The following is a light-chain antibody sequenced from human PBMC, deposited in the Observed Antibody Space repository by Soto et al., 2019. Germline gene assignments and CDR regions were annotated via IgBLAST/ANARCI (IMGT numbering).Light chain of an antibody. CDR1: QTIMTY. CDR2: AAS. J-gene: IGKJ5*01. Sequence: DIQMTQSPSSLSASVGDEVTITCRASQTIMTYLNWYQLKPGKPPRLLIYAASSLQSGVPSRFSGSGPGTDFTLTISSLQPEDFATYYCQQSYSTPITFGQGTRLEIK. V-gene: IGKV1-39*01. CDR3: QQSYSTPIT.